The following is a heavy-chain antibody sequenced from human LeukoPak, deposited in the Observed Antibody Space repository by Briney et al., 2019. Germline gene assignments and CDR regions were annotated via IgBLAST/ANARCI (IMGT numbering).Heavy chain of an antibody. J-gene: IGHJ6*04. CDR2: ISAYNGNT. CDR3: ARWGDDILTTTGYYYGMDV. V-gene: IGHV1-18*01. D-gene: IGHD3-9*01. Sequence: GSSVKVSCKASGGTFSSYAISWVRQAPGQGLEWMGWISAYNGNTNYAQKLQGRVTMTTDTSTSTAYMELRSLRSDDTAVYYCARWGDDILTTTGYYYGMDVWGKGTTVTVSS. CDR1: GGTFSSYA.